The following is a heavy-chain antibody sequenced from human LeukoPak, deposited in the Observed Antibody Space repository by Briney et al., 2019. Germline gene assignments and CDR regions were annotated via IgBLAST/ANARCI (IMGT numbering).Heavy chain of an antibody. CDR2: IYYSGST. Sequence: SETLSLTCTVSGGPISSYYWSWIRQPPGKGLEWIGYIYYSGSTNYNPSLKSRVTISVDTSKNQFSLKLSSVTAADTAVYYCARLNYDFWSGYYRTQLFDYWGQGTLVTVSS. CDR3: ARLNYDFWSGYYRTQLFDY. D-gene: IGHD3-3*01. V-gene: IGHV4-59*01. CDR1: GGPISSYY. J-gene: IGHJ4*02.